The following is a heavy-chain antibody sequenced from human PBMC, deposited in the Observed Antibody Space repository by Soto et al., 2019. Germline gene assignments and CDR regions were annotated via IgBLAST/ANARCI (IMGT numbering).Heavy chain of an antibody. CDR3: SRHVASVGPTADSYYGMQA. CDR2: ITPILGSA. CDR1: GGPFSRYT. V-gene: IGHV1-69*01. J-gene: IGHJ6*02. D-gene: IGHD3-3*01. Sequence: HVQLVQSGAEVRKPGSSVTISCKASGGPFSRYTFTWVRQAPGQGLEWMGGITPILGSANYAQKFQGRVTTTADETQTTVKMQLRSRRSEDTAVFYCSRHVASVGPTADSYYGMQAWGQGTAVIVSS.